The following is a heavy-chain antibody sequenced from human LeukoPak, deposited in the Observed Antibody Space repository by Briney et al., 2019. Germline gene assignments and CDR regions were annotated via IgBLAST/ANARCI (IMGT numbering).Heavy chain of an antibody. CDR2: INPNSGGT. Sequence: ASVKVSCKASGYTFTGYYMHWVRQAPGQGLEWMGWINPNSGGTNYAQKFQGRVTMTRDTSISTAYMELSSLRSEDTAVYYCARVQRVEFPLKYYFDYWGQGTLVTVSS. D-gene: IGHD2-21*01. CDR3: ARVQRVEFPLKYYFDY. CDR1: GYTFTGYY. V-gene: IGHV1-2*02. J-gene: IGHJ4*02.